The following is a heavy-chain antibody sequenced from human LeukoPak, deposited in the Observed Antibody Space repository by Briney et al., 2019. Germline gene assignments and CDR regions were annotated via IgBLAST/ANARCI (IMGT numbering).Heavy chain of an antibody. Sequence: PSETLSLTCAVCGGSFSGYYWSWIRQPPGKGLEWIGEINHSGSTNYNPSLKSRVTISVDTSKNQFSLKLSSVTAADTAVYYCATVSLPAAKAYYYYYYMDVWGKGTTVTVSS. J-gene: IGHJ6*03. CDR2: INHSGST. D-gene: IGHD2-2*01. CDR3: ATVSLPAAKAYYYYYYMDV. CDR1: GGSFSGYY. V-gene: IGHV4-34*01.